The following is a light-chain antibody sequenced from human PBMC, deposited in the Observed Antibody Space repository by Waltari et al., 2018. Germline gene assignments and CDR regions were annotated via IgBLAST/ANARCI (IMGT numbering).Light chain of an antibody. CDR3: QHYVRLPVT. CDR2: GAA. J-gene: IGKJ1*01. CDR1: QSVGRT. Sequence: EIVLTKSPGTLSLSPGERATLSCRASQSVGRTLAWYQQKPGQAPRLLMYGAASRATGTPDRFSGSGSGTDFSLTISRLEPEDFAVYYCQHYVRLPVTFGQGTKVEIK. V-gene: IGKV3-20*01.